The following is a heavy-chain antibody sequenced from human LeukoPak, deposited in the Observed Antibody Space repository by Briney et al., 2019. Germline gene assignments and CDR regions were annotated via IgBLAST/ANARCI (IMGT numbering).Heavy chain of an antibody. J-gene: IGHJ4*02. Sequence: HAGGSLRLSCAASGFTFSTYWMSWVRQAPGKGLEWVATIKQDGSEKYYLDSVRGRFTISRDNAKNSLYLQMNSLRAEDTAIYYCARDGGSYNTPYYFDYWGQGTLVTVSS. V-gene: IGHV3-7*01. CDR2: IKQDGSEK. CDR3: ARDGGSYNTPYYFDY. CDR1: GFTFSTYW. D-gene: IGHD3-16*01.